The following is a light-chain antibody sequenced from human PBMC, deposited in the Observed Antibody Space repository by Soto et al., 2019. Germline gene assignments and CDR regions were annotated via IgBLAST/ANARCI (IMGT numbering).Light chain of an antibody. CDR1: SSDVGAYNY. V-gene: IGLV2-8*01. J-gene: IGLJ3*02. Sequence: QSALTQPPSASGSPGHSVTISCTGTSSDVGAYNYVSWYQQYPGKAPKLMIYEVSKRPSGVPDRFSGSKSGKTASLPVSGLKPEDEADYYCTSYAGSTLGVFGGGTKLTVL. CDR3: TSYAGSTLGV. CDR2: EVS.